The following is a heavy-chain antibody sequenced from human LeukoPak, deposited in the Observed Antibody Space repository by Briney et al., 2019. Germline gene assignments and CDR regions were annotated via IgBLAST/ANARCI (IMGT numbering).Heavy chain of an antibody. J-gene: IGHJ5*02. CDR2: ISYDGSNK. Sequence: SGGSLRLSCAASGFRFSDYYMSWIRQAPGKGLEWVAVISYDGSNKYYADSVKGRFTISRDNSKNTLYLQMNSLRAEDTAVYYCVAPEDWFDHWGQGTLVTVSS. CDR1: GFRFSDYY. CDR3: VAPEDWFDH. D-gene: IGHD2-15*01. V-gene: IGHV3-30-3*01.